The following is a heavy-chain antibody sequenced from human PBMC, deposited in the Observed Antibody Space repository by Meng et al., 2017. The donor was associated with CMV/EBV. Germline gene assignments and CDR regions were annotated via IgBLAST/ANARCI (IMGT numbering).Heavy chain of an antibody. CDR1: GGSVSSGSYY. CDR3: ARATSRGDFWRGYYRSYFDY. J-gene: IGHJ4*02. Sequence: SETLSLTCTVSGGSVSSGSYYWSWIRQPPGKGLEWIGYIYYSGSTNYNPSLKSRVTISVDTSKNQFSLKLSSVTAADTSVYYCARATSRGDFWRGYYRSYFDYWGQGTLVTVSS. CDR2: IYYSGST. V-gene: IGHV4-61*01. D-gene: IGHD3-3*01.